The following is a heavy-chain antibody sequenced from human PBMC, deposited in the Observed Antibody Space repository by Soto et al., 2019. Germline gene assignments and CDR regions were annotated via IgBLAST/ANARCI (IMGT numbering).Heavy chain of an antibody. CDR3: ARHDGYGENYYYGMDV. Sequence: PSETLSLTCTVSGGSISSSSYYWGWIRQPPGKGLEWIGSIYYSGSTYYNPSLKSRVTISVDTSKNQFSLKLSSVTAADTAVYYCARHDGYGENYYYGMDVWGQGTKVTVSS. J-gene: IGHJ6*02. CDR2: IYYSGST. CDR1: GGSISSSSYY. V-gene: IGHV4-39*01. D-gene: IGHD4-17*01.